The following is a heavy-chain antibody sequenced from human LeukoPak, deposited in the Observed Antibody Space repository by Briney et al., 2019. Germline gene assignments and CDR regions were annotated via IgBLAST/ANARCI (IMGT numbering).Heavy chain of an antibody. J-gene: IGHJ4*02. Sequence: SETLSLTCAVYGGSFSGYYWSWIRQPPGKGLEWIGEINHSGSTNYNPSLKSRVTISVDTSKNQFSLKLSSVTVADTAVYYCARGYCSSTGCYNFFDYWGQGTLVTVSS. D-gene: IGHD2-2*02. CDR1: GGSFSGYY. CDR3: ARGYCSSTGCYNFFDY. V-gene: IGHV4-34*01. CDR2: INHSGST.